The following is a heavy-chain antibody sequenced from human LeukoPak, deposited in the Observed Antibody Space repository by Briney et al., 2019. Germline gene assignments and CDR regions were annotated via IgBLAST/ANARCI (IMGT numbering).Heavy chain of an antibody. CDR1: GFTFSSYW. Sequence: GGSLRLSCAASGFTFSSYWMSWVRQAPGKGLEWVANIKQDGSEKYYADSVKGRFTISRDNSKNTLYLQMNSLRAEDTAVYYCAKERDTAMVTIDYWGQGTLVTVSS. V-gene: IGHV3-7*01. D-gene: IGHD5-18*01. CDR2: IKQDGSEK. J-gene: IGHJ4*02. CDR3: AKERDTAMVTIDY.